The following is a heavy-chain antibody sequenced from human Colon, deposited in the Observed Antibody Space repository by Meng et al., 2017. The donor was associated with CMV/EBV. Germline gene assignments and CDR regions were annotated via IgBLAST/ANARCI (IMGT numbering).Heavy chain of an antibody. CDR2: ISGGGTTT. J-gene: IGHJ4*02. D-gene: IGHD3-3*01. CDR1: GLSFTNAW. Sequence: GGSLRLSCAASGLSFTNAWMTWVRQAPGKGLEWVSAISGGGTTTFYADSVKGRYTISRDNSKSTLYLQMDSLRGEDTAVYYCAKGSEYFDFWSSSDWGQGTLVTVSS. V-gene: IGHV3-23*01. CDR3: AKGSEYFDFWSSSD.